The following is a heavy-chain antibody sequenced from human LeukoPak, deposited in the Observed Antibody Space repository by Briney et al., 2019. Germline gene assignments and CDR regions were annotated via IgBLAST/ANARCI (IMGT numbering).Heavy chain of an antibody. CDR1: GFTFSSYA. D-gene: IGHD3-9*01. J-gene: IGHJ4*02. CDR2: ISYDGSNK. CDR3: ARYYDILTGPDY. Sequence: PGGSLRLSCAASGFTFSSYAMHWVRQAPGKGLEWVAVISYDGSNKYYADSVKGRFTISRDNSKNTLYLQMNSLRAEDTAVYYCARYYDILTGPDYWGQGTLVTVSS. V-gene: IGHV3-30-3*01.